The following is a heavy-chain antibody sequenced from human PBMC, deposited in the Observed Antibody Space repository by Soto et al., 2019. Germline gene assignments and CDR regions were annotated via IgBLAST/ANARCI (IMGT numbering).Heavy chain of an antibody. D-gene: IGHD6-19*01. CDR3: ARTTQWLDAFDI. V-gene: IGHV3-33*01. Sequence: QVQLVESGGGVVQPGRSLRLSCAASGFTFSSYGMHWVRQAPGKGLEWVAVIWYGGSNKYYADSVKGRFTISRDNSKNTLYLQMNSLRAEDTAVYYCARTTQWLDAFDIWGQGTMVTVSS. CDR1: GFTFSSYG. J-gene: IGHJ3*02. CDR2: IWYGGSNK.